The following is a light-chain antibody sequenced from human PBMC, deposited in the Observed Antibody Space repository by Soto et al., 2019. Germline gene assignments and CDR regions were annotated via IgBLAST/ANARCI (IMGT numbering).Light chain of an antibody. V-gene: IGLV2-14*01. CDR3: AAWDDSLNGRV. J-gene: IGLJ1*01. CDR1: SSDVGGYNH. CDR2: EVS. Sequence: QSALTQPASVSGSPGQSITISCTGSSSDVGGYNHVSWYQQHPGKAPKLMIYEVSNRPSGVSNRFSGSKSGNTASLTISGLQAEDEADYYCAAWDDSLNGRVFGTGTKLTVL.